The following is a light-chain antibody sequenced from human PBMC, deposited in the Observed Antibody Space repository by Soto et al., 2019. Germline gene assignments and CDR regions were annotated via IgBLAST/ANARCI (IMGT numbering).Light chain of an antibody. CDR2: DVN. CDR3: CSYAGSDTYVV. J-gene: IGLJ2*01. V-gene: IGLV2-11*01. CDR1: SSDVGACNY. Sequence: QSVLTQPRSVSGSPGQSVTISCTGTSSDVGACNYVSWYQQHPDKAPKLMIYDVNKRPSGIPDRFSGSKSGNTASLTISGLQSEDEADYYCCSYAGSDTYVVLGGGPKLTVL.